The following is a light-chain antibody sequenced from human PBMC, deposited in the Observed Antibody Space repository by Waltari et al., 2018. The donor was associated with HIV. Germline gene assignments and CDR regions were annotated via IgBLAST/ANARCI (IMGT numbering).Light chain of an antibody. V-gene: IGKV1D-16*01. CDR2: DAA. CDR3: QQYDSFPLS. CDR1: QDIRKW. J-gene: IGKJ4*01. Sequence: DIQMQQSPSSLSASVGDRVTITCRPSQDIRKWLVWYQQKPETAPKSLIYDAASLQSGVPSRFSGSGYGTEFTLTITSLQPEDFAIYYCQQYDSFPLSFGGGTKVEIK.